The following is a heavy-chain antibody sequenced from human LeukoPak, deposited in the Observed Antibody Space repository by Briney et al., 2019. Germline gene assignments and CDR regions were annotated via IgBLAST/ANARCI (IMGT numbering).Heavy chain of an antibody. CDR3: ARVNGGRYSYGPDAFDI. CDR2: IYSGGST. V-gene: IGHV3-53*01. J-gene: IGHJ3*02. CDR1: GFTFSSYW. Sequence: GGSLGLSCAASGFTFSSYWMHWVRQAPGKGLEWVSAIYSGGSTYYADSVKGRFTISRDNSKNTLYLQMNSLRAEDTAVYYCARVNGGRYSYGPDAFDIWGQGTMVTVSS. D-gene: IGHD5-18*01.